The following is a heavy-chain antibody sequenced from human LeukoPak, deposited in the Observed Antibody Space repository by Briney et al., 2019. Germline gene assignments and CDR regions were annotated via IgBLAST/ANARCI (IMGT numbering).Heavy chain of an antibody. CDR3: ARSSGWGSRFDP. J-gene: IGHJ5*02. CDR2: ISAYNGNT. V-gene: IGHV1-18*04. CDR1: GYTFTSYG. Sequence: ASVKVSCKASGYTFTSYGISWVRQAPGQGLEWMGWISAYNGNTNYAQKLQGRVTMTTDTSTNTGYMELRSLRSDDTAVYYCARSSGWGSRFDPWGQGTLVTVSS. D-gene: IGHD6-19*01.